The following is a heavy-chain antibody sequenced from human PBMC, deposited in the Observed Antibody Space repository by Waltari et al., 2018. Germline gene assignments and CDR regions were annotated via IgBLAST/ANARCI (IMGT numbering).Heavy chain of an antibody. Sequence: QVQLVESGGGVVQPGGSLRLSCAASGFSFSDHDMHLVRQTPGKGLEWVTLIRDAGSQKSYADSVKGRFTISRDNSKNTLYLQMNSLRGEDTAVYYCARRRDVYNPFFDFWGQGTLVTVSS. CDR2: IRDAGSQK. D-gene: IGHD1-1*01. CDR3: ARRRDVYNPFFDF. CDR1: GFSFSDHD. J-gene: IGHJ4*02. V-gene: IGHV3-30*02.